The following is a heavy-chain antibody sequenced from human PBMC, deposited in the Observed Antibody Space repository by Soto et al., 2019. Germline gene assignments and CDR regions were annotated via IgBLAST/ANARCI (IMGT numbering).Heavy chain of an antibody. CDR3: ARARVELLDY. J-gene: IGHJ4*02. CDR1: GFTFSSYG. D-gene: IGHD1-7*01. CDR2: ISYDGSNK. V-gene: IGHV3-30*03. Sequence: EESLRLSCAASGFTFSSYGMHWVRQAPGKGLEWVAVISYDGSNKYYADSVKGRFTISRDNSKNTLYLQMNSLRAEDTAVYYCARARVELLDYWGQGTLVTVSS.